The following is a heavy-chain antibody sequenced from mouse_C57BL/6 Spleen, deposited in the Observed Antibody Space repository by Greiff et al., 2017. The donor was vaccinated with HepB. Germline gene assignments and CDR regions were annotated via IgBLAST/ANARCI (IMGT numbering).Heavy chain of an antibody. CDR1: GYAFSSSW. V-gene: IGHV1-82*01. J-gene: IGHJ4*01. CDR2: IYPGDGDT. CDR3: ARAGSEGLAMDY. Sequence: VKLQQSGPELVKPGASVKISCKASGYAFSSSWMNWVKQRPGQGLEWIGRIYPGDGDTNYNGKFKGKATLTADKSSSTAYMQLSSLTSEDSAVYFCARAGSEGLAMDYWGQGTSVTVSS. D-gene: IGHD1-1*01.